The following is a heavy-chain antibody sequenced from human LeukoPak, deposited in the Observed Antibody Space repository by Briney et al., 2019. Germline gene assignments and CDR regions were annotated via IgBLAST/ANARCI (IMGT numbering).Heavy chain of an antibody. CDR1: GGSISSHY. CDR3: SRYRRGDAFDI. J-gene: IGHJ3*02. Sequence: PSETLSLTCTVSGGSISSHYWSWIRQPPGKGLEWIGYIYYSGRTNYNPSLKSRVTISLDTSKNQFSLKLRSVTAADTAVYQRSRYRRGDAFDIWGQGTMVTVSS. V-gene: IGHV4-59*11. D-gene: IGHD1-26*01. CDR2: IYYSGRT.